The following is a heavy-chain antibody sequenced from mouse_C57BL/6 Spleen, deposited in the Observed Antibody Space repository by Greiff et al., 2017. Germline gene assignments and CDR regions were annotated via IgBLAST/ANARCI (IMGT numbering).Heavy chain of an antibody. CDR3: ARHGYYDYYAMDD. CDR2: IDPSDSET. V-gene: IGHV1-52*01. Sequence: HVQLQQPGAELVRPGSSVKLSCKASGYTFTSSWMPWVKPRPIQGLEWIGNIDPSDSETHYNHKFKDKATLTVDKSSSTAYMQLSSLTSEDSAVYYCARHGYYDYYAMDDWGQGTSVTVSS. D-gene: IGHD2-3*01. J-gene: IGHJ4*01. CDR1: GYTFTSSW.